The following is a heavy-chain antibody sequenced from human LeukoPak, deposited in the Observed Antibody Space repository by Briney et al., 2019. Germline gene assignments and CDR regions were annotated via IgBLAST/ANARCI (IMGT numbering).Heavy chain of an antibody. CDR2: IYYSGST. D-gene: IGHD4-17*01. V-gene: IGHV4-39*07. CDR1: GGSISSSSYY. CDR3: ARDRGSRVYGDYAGGWFDP. Sequence: SETLSLTCTVSGGSISSSSYYWGWIRQPPGKGLEWIGSIYYSGSTYYNPSLKSRVTISVDTSKNQFSLKLSSVTAADTAVYYCARDRGSRVYGDYAGGWFDPWGQGTLVTVSS. J-gene: IGHJ5*02.